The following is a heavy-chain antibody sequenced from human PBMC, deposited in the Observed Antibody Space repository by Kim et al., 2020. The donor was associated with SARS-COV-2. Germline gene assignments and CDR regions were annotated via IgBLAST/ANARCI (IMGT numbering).Heavy chain of an antibody. V-gene: IGHV3-30*04. CDR1: GFTFSSYA. D-gene: IGHD3-22*01. Sequence: GGSLRLSCAASGFTFSSYAMHWVRQAPGKGLEWVAVISYDGSNKYYADSVKGRFTISRDNSKNTLYLQMNSLRAEDTAVYYCARQGGYDSSGFTLGDAFDIWGQGTMVTVSS. J-gene: IGHJ3*02. CDR3: ARQGGYDSSGFTLGDAFDI. CDR2: ISYDGSNK.